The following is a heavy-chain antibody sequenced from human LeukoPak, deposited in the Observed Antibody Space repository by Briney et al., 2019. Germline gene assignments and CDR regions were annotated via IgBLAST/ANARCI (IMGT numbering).Heavy chain of an antibody. J-gene: IGHJ3*02. CDR1: GGSISNYF. D-gene: IGHD2-15*01. V-gene: IGHV4-59*08. CDR2: IHDTGRT. CDR3: ARLLRWSEDGFDI. Sequence: SETLSLTCTVSGGSISNYFWSWIRQSPGKGLECIGYIHDTGRTKYNPSLESRVTISMDTSNQFSLTLRSVTAADTAVYYCARLLRWSEDGFDIWGQGTMVAISS.